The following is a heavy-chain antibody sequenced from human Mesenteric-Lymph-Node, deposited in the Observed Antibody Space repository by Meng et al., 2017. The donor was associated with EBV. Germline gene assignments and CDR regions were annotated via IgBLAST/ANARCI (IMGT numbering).Heavy chain of an antibody. D-gene: IGHD3-10*01. Sequence: QLLPWGAGLLKPSEPLSLTCAVSGGSFSGFYWSWIRQSPGKGLEWIGEINHRRDTNYHPSLKSRVTISLDASKNQFSLKLTSVTAADTAVYYCGGGYISGVPDFDYWGQGTLVTVSS. CDR1: GGSFSGFY. J-gene: IGHJ4*02. CDR3: GGGYISGVPDFDY. CDR2: INHRRDT. V-gene: IGHV4-34*02.